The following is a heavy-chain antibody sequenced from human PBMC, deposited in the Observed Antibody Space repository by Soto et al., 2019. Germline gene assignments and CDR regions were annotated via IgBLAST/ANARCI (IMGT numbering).Heavy chain of an antibody. D-gene: IGHD2-15*01. CDR2: IDPSGGVT. V-gene: IGHV1-46*01. CDR1: GYTFTKFH. CDR3: ARDVFGNDNYETFGYSFNP. Sequence: ASVKVSCKASGYTFTKFHIHWVRQAPGQGLEWMGMIDPSGGVTRDAQRFQGRITMTSDTSTSSVYMELRGLTSEDTAVYYCARDVFGNDNYETFGYSFNPWARETLVTFSS. J-gene: IGHJ5*02.